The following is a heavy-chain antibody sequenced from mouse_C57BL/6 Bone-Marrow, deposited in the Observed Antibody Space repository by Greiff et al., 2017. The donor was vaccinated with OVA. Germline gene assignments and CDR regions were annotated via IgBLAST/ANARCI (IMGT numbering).Heavy chain of an antibody. J-gene: IGHJ4*01. Sequence: VKVVESGAELARPGASVKLSCKASGYTFTSYGISWVKQRTGQGLEWIGEIYPRSGNTYYNEKFKGKVTLTADKSSSTAYMELRSLTSEDSAVYFCARQSLITTVVALYAMDYWGQGTSVTVSS. CDR2: IYPRSGNT. V-gene: IGHV1-81*01. CDR1: GYTFTSYG. D-gene: IGHD1-1*01. CDR3: ARQSLITTVVALYAMDY.